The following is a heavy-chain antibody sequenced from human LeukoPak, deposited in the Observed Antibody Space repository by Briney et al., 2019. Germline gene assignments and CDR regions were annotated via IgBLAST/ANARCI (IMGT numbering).Heavy chain of an antibody. J-gene: IGHJ4*02. CDR2: ISGSGGST. CDR1: GFTFSSYA. V-gene: IGHV3-23*01. CDR3: AKDRSSSTIAVRGGY. D-gene: IGHD6-19*01. Sequence: GGSLRLSCAASGFTFSSYAMSWVRHAPGKGLEWVSAISGSGGSTYYADSVKGRFAISRDNSKNTLYLQMTSLRAEDTALYYCAKDRSSSTIAVRGGYWGQGTLVTVSS.